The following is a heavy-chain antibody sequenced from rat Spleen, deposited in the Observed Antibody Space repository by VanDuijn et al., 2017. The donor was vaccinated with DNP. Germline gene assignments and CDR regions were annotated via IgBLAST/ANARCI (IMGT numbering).Heavy chain of an antibody. V-gene: IGHV5S11*01. D-gene: IGHD1-1*01. CDR1: GFTFSNYY. CDR2: ISYDGGSA. Sequence: EVQLVESGGGLVQPGRSLKLSCAASGFTFSNYYLAWVRQAPTKGLEWVAYISYDGGSAYFGDSVKGRFTISRDNAKSTLYLQMDSLRSEETATYYCARTPFYYGIDEGYFDFWGPGTMVTVSS. J-gene: IGHJ1*01. CDR3: ARTPFYYGIDEGYFDF.